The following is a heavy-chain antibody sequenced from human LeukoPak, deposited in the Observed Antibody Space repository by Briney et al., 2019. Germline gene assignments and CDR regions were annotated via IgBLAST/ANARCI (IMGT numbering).Heavy chain of an antibody. V-gene: IGHV3-30*04. D-gene: IGHD3-10*01. Sequence: GGSLRLSCAASGFTFSSYAVHWVRHAPGKGLERVAVISYDGSNKYYADSVKGRFTISRDNSKNTLYLQMNSLRAEDTAVYYCARGGLWFGDMKYYLDYWGQGTLVTVSS. CDR3: ARGGLWFGDMKYYLDY. CDR2: ISYDGSNK. J-gene: IGHJ4*02. CDR1: GFTFSSYA.